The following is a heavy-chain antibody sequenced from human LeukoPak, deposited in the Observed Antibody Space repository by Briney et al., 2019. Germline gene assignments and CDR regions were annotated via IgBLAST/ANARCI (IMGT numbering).Heavy chain of an antibody. V-gene: IGHV3-23*01. CDR2: ISGSGGST. CDR1: GFTFRTYS. J-gene: IGHJ4*02. CDR3: AKDLRCSSTSCYFGGDY. Sequence: GGSLRLSCAASGFTFRTYSMNWVRQAPGKGLEWVSAISGSGGSTYYADSVKGRFTISRDNSKNTLYLQMNSLRAEDTAVYYCAKDLRCSSTSCYFGGDYWGQGTLVTVSS. D-gene: IGHD2-2*01.